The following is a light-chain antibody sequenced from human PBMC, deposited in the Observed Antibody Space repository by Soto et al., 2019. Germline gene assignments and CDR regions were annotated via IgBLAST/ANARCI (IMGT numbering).Light chain of an antibody. CDR3: SSFTCAYTVI. V-gene: IGLV2-14*01. CDR1: SSDVGGYNY. J-gene: IGLJ1*01. Sequence: QSVLTQPASVSGSPGQSIAISCTGTSSDVGGYNYVSWFQQHPGKAPKRLISEVSIRPSGVSDRFSGSKSGNTASLTISGLQPEDEADYYCSSFTCAYTVIFGSGTTVTVL. CDR2: EVS.